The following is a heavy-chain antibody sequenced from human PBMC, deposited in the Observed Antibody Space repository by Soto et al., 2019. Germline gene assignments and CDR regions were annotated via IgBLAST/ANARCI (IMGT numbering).Heavy chain of an antibody. D-gene: IGHD2-2*01. V-gene: IGHV3-21*01. CDR2: INSSSSYI. CDR1: GFTFTNYA. J-gene: IGHJ4*02. Sequence: GGSLRLSCAASGFTFTNYAMNWVRQAPGKGLEWVSSINSSSSYIYYADSVKGRFTISRDNAKNSLYLQMNSLRAEDTAVYYCARDLLGYCSSTSCHDPDDYWGQGTLVTVSS. CDR3: ARDLLGYCSSTSCHDPDDY.